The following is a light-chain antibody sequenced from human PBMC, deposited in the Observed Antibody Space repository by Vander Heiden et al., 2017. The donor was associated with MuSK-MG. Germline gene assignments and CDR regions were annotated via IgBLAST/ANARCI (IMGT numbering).Light chain of an antibody. CDR1: GLPKEH. J-gene: IGLJ2*01. CDR3: QSSDSSGTFHVV. V-gene: IGLV3-25*03. CDR2: KGT. Sequence: SYELTQSPAASVFPGQTARITCSGDGLPKEHVYWFQQRAGQAPLLVIFKGTERPSGIPERFSGSTSGTSVTLTIRGVQAEDEADYYCQSSDSSGTFHVVFGGGTKLTVL.